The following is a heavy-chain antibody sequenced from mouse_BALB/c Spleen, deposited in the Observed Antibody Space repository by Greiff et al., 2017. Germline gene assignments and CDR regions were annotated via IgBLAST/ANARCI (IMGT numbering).Heavy chain of an antibody. V-gene: IGHV3-6*02. Sequence: DVKLQESGPGLVKPSQSLSLTCSVTGYSITSGYYWNWIRQFPGNKLEWMGYISYDGSNNYNPSLKNRISITRDTSKNQFFLKLNSVTTEDTATYYCAREDDGYLFAYWGQGTLVTVSA. CDR1: GYSITSGYY. D-gene: IGHD2-3*01. J-gene: IGHJ3*01. CDR3: AREDDGYLFAY. CDR2: ISYDGSN.